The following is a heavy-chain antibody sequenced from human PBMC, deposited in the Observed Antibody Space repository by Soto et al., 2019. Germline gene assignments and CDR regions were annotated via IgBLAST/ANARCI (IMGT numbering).Heavy chain of an antibody. D-gene: IGHD5-12*01. J-gene: IGHJ4*02. V-gene: IGHV1-69*13. CDR2: IIPIFGTA. Sequence: SVKVSCKASGGTFSSYAISWVRQAPGQGLEWMGGIIPIFGTANYAQKFQGRVTITADESTSTAYMELSSLRSEDTAVYYCAKDRLRDGYNVYWGQGALVTVSS. CDR1: GGTFSSYA. CDR3: AKDRLRDGYNVY.